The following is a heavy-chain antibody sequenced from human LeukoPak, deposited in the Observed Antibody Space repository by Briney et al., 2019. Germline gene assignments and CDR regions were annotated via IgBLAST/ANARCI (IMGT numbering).Heavy chain of an antibody. D-gene: IGHD3-10*01. CDR3: ARRKYYYGSGNYSTRFDI. CDR2: IDPSDSYI. CDR1: GYGFSSYC. Sequence: GESLRFSCKGSGYGFSSYCISWVRELHGQGLEWKWRIDPSDSYITYSPSLQGHLPISTDKSISAAYLQWSSLKASDAAIYYCARRKYYYGSGNYSTRFDICGQGTMVTVCS. V-gene: IGHV5-10-1*01. J-gene: IGHJ3*02.